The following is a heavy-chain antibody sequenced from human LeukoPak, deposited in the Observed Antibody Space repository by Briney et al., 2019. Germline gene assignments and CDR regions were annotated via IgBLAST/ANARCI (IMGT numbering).Heavy chain of an antibody. CDR1: GYTFTSYG. CDR2: ISAYNGNT. J-gene: IGHJ4*02. D-gene: IGHD1-7*01. CDR3: ASSPGTKKLVFDY. V-gene: IGHV1-18*01. Sequence: GASVKVSCKASGYTFTSYGISWVRQAPGQGLEWMGWISAYNGNTNYAQKLQGRVTITTDTSTSTAYMELRRLRSDDTAVYYCASSPGTKKLVFDYWGQGTLVTVSS.